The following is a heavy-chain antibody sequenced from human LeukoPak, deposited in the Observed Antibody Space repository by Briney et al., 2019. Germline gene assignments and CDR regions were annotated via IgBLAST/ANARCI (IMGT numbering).Heavy chain of an antibody. CDR1: GGSFSGYY. Sequence: PSETLSLTCAVYGGSFSGYYWSWIRQPPGKGLEWIGEINHSGSTNYNPSLKSRVTISVDTSKNQFSLKLSSVTAADTAVYYCASNPYYGSTYWGQGTLVTVSS. V-gene: IGHV4-34*01. CDR2: INHSGST. D-gene: IGHD3-10*01. J-gene: IGHJ4*02. CDR3: ASNPYYGSTY.